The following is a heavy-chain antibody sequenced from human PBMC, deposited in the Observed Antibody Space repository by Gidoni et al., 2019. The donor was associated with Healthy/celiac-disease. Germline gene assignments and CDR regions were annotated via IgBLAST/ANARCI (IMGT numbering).Heavy chain of an antibody. D-gene: IGHD6-13*01. CDR2: INHRGRT. CDR3: ARSTYSSSWKNYYYYMDV. J-gene: IGHJ6*03. CDR1: GGSFSGYY. Sequence: QVQLQQWGAGLVQPSETLSLTCAVYGGSFSGYYWSWLRQPPGKGLEWIGEINHRGRTNYNPSLKSRVTISVYTSKNQFSLKLSSVTAADTAVYYCARSTYSSSWKNYYYYMDVWGKGTTVTVSS. V-gene: IGHV4-34*01.